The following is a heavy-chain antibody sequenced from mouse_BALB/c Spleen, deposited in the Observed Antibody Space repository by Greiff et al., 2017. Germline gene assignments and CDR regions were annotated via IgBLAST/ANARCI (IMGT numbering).Heavy chain of an antibody. CDR2: INPYNDGT. CDR3: ARRNYYGSTPLDY. V-gene: IGHV1-14*01. D-gene: IGHD1-1*01. CDR1: GYTFTSYV. Sequence: EVQLVESGPELVKPGASVKMSCKASGYTFTSYVMHWVKQKPGQGLEWIGYINPYNDGTKYNEKFKGKATLSSDKSSSTAYMELSSLTSEDSAVYYCARRNYYGSTPLDYWGQGTTLTVSS. J-gene: IGHJ2*01.